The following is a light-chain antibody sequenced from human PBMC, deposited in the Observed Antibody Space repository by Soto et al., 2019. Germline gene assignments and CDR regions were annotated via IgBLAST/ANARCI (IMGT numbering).Light chain of an antibody. J-gene: IGKJ4*01. CDR3: QQYYTLSLT. CDR2: GAS. Sequence: EIVLTQSPGTLSLSPGERATLSCRASQSVNSYLPWYQQIPGQAPRLPIYGASSRATGIPDRFSGSGSGTDFTLTISRLEPEDFAVYYCQQYYTLSLTIGGGTKVEIK. CDR1: QSVNSY. V-gene: IGKV3-20*01.